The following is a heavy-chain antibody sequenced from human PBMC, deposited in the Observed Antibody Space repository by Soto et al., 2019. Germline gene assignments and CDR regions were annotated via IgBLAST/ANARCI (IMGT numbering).Heavy chain of an antibody. CDR3: ARDRRVSMYGVVITAFDP. Sequence: APVKISCTASGYSVENSGITWVRKAPGQGLEWMGWISAYDGRTNYAQKFQGRVTMTTDTSTTTAYMELRSLRSDDTAVYYCARDRRVSMYGVVITAFDPWGQGTLVTVSS. V-gene: IGHV1-18*01. CDR1: GYSVENSG. CDR2: ISAYDGRT. J-gene: IGHJ5*02. D-gene: IGHD3-3*01.